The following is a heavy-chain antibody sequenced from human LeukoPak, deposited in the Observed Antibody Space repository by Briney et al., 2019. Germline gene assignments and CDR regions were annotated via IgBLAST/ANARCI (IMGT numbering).Heavy chain of an antibody. CDR3: ARESYWGPSAKGFDY. CDR2: IDSSGSII. V-gene: IGHV3-48*02. J-gene: IGHJ4*02. CDR1: VFTFTSYS. Sequence: VQPGGSLRLSCAASVFTFTSYSINWVRQAPGEGLEWVSYIDSSGSIIYYADSVKGRFTISRDNAKNSLYLQMNSLRDEDTAVYYCARESYWGPSAKGFDYWGQGTLVTVSS. D-gene: IGHD7-27*01.